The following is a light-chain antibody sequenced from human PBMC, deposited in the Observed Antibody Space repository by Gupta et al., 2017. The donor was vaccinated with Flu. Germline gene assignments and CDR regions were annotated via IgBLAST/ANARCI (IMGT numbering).Light chain of an antibody. CDR2: WTS. J-gene: IGKJ4*01. Sequence: DIVMTQSPDSLAVSLGERATINCKSSQDILGTSNSESYLAWYQQRPGHPPKLLIYWTSTRQSGVPDRFNGSGSGTDFTLTISSLQAEDVAVYYCQQEVHSPLTFGRGPKVEIK. CDR3: QQEVHSPLT. V-gene: IGKV4-1*01. CDR1: QDILGTSNSESY.